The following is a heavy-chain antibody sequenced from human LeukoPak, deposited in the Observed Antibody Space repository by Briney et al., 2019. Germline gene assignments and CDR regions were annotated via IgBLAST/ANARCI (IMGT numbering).Heavy chain of an antibody. V-gene: IGHV4-59*01. CDR2: IYYSGST. CDR1: GGSISSYY. J-gene: IGHJ4*02. CDR3: ARDREDYYGSGSQTYFDY. D-gene: IGHD3-10*01. Sequence: SETLSLTCTVSGGSISSYYWSWIRQPPGKGLEWIGYIYYSGSTNYNSSLKGRVTISVDTSKNQFSLKLSSVTAADTAVYYCARDREDYYGSGSQTYFDYWGQGTLVTVSS.